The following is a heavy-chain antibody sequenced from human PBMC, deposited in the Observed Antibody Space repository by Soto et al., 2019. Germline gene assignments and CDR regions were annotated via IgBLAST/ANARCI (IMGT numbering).Heavy chain of an antibody. D-gene: IGHD6-19*01. CDR1: EGPFNMFF. CDR2: IDHRDRT. CDR3: ARDWGTGFYHFDS. Sequence: PSETLSLTCAVYEGPFNMFFWSWIRQSPGKGLEWLGEIDHRDRTNYSPSLRNRISISADTSKNRISLKLISVTAADTALYYCARDWGTGFYHFDSWGQGTLVTVSS. V-gene: IGHV4-34*10. J-gene: IGHJ4*02.